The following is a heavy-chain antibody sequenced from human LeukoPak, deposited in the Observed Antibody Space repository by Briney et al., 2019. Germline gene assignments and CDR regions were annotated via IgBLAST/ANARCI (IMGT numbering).Heavy chain of an antibody. D-gene: IGHD5-12*01. CDR1: GGSISSHY. CDR3: ARLYRGYHWKYSFDY. CDR2: ISYSGST. Sequence: PSETPSLTCTVSGGSISSHYWSWIRQPPEKGLEWVGYISYSGSTNYNPSLKSRVTISLEPSKNQFSLRLTSVAAADTAVYYCARLYRGYHWKYSFDYWGQGTLVTVPS. J-gene: IGHJ4*02. V-gene: IGHV4-59*11.